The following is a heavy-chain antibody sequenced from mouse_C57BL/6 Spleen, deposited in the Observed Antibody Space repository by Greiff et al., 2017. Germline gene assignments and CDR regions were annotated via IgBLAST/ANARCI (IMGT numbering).Heavy chain of an antibody. D-gene: IGHD1-1*01. J-gene: IGHJ4*01. CDR2: ISSGSSTI. Sequence: EVKVVESGGGLVKPGGSLKLSCAASGFTFSDYGMHWVRQAPEQGLEWVAYISSGSSTIDYADTVKGRFTISRDNAKNTLFLQMTSLRSEDTAMYYCATNYYGSPYAMDYWGQGTSVTVSS. V-gene: IGHV5-17*01. CDR1: GFTFSDYG. CDR3: ATNYYGSPYAMDY.